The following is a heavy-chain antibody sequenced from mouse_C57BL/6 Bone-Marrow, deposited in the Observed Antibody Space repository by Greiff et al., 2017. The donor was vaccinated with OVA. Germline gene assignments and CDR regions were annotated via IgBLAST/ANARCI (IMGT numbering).Heavy chain of an antibody. D-gene: IGHD2-12*01. CDR3: TFYYSRFAY. CDR2: IDPENGDT. V-gene: IGHV14-4*01. J-gene: IGHJ3*01. Sequence: EVKLMESGAELVRPGASVKLSCTASGFNIKDDYMHWVKQRPEQGLEWIGWIDPENGDTEYASKFQGKATITADTSSNTAYLQLSSLTSEDTAVYYCTFYYSRFAYGGQGTLVTVSA. CDR1: GFNIKDDY.